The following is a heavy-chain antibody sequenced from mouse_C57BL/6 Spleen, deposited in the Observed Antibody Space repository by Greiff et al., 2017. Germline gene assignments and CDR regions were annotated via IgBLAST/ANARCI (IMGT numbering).Heavy chain of an antibody. J-gene: IGHJ1*03. CDR3: AKRYYYGSSYWYFDV. CDR1: GFSLTSYG. V-gene: IGHV2-9*01. Sequence: VKVVESGPGLVAPSQSLSITCTVSGFSLTSYGVDWVRQPPGKGLEWLGVIWGGGSTNYNSALMSRLSISKDNSKSQVFLKMNSPQTDDTAMYYCAKRYYYGSSYWYFDVWGTGTTVTVSS. D-gene: IGHD1-1*01. CDR2: IWGGGST.